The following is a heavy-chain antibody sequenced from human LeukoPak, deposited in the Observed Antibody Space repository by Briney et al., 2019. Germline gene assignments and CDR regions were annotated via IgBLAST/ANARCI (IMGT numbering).Heavy chain of an antibody. Sequence: SETLSLTCAVYGRSFSGYYWSWIRQPPGKGLEWIGEINHSGSTNYNPSLKSRVTISVDTSKNQFSLKLSSVTAADTAVYYCARGDYDSSGYAKPFDYWGQGTLVTVSS. CDR2: INHSGST. D-gene: IGHD3-22*01. CDR3: ARGDYDSSGYAKPFDY. J-gene: IGHJ4*02. V-gene: IGHV4-34*01. CDR1: GRSFSGYY.